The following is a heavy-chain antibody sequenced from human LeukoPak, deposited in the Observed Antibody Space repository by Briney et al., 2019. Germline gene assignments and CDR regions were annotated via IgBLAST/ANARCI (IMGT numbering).Heavy chain of an antibody. CDR3: AKGPYYYDSNGYYSRVFDY. V-gene: IGHV4-4*02. D-gene: IGHD3-22*01. CDR2: IYYSGST. J-gene: IGHJ4*02. CDR1: GGSITSSNW. Sequence: SGTLSLTCAVSGGSITSSNWWSWVRQPPGKGLEWIGEIYYSGSTKYNPSLKSRVTISVDTSKNQFSLKLSSVTAADTAVYYCAKGPYYYDSNGYYSRVFDYWGQGTLVTVSS.